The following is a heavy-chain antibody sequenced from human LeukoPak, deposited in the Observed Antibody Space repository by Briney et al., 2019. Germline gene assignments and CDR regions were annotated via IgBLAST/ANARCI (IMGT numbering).Heavy chain of an antibody. CDR2: ICYSGST. CDR1: GGSISSGSYY. J-gene: IGHJ4*02. Sequence: SETLSLTCTVSGGSISSGSYYWSWIRQPAGKGLEWIGSICYSGSTYYNPSVKSRVTISVDTSKNQFSLKLSSVTAADTAVYYCARGDFDLLTGYPTSYFDYWGQGTLVTVSS. CDR3: ARGDFDLLTGYPTSYFDY. V-gene: IGHV4-39*07. D-gene: IGHD3-9*01.